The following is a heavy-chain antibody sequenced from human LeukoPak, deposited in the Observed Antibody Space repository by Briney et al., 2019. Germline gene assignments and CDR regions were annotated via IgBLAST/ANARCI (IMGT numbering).Heavy chain of an antibody. CDR2: ISGSGGST. J-gene: IGHJ4*02. D-gene: IGHD2-8*01. V-gene: IGHV3-23*01. Sequence: GGSLRLSCAASGFTFSSYAMSWVRQAPGKGLEWVSAISGSGGSTYYADSVKGRFTISRDNSKNTLYLQMDSLRAEDTAVYYCARAPGMVYAIDFDYWGQGTLVTVSS. CDR1: GFTFSSYA. CDR3: ARAPGMVYAIDFDY.